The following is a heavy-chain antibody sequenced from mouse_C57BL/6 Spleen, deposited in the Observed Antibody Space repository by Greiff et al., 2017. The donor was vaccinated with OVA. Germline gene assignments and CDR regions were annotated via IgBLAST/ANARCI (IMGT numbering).Heavy chain of an antibody. Sequence: VQLQQSGAELVKPGASVKMSCKASGYTFTSYWITWVKQRPGQGLEWIGDIYPGSGSTNYNEKFKSKATLTADTSSSTAYMQLSSLTSEDSAVYYCARSGAMDYWGQGTSVTVSS. V-gene: IGHV1-55*01. CDR1: GYTFTSYW. D-gene: IGHD3-1*01. CDR2: IYPGSGST. J-gene: IGHJ4*01. CDR3: ARSGAMDY.